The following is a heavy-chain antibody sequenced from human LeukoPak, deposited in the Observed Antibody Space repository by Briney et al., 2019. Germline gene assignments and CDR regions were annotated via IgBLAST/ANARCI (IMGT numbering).Heavy chain of an antibody. V-gene: IGHV1-2*02. CDR3: ARGTDHDYGDYYFDY. CDR1: GYTFTGYY. CDR2: INPDSGGT. Sequence: ASVKVSCKASGYTFTGYYTLWVRQAPGQGLEWMGWINPDSGGTNYPQKFQDRVTMTRDTSIRTAYMEVRRLRSDDTAVYFCARGTDHDYGDYYFDYWGQGTLVTVSS. D-gene: IGHD4-17*01. J-gene: IGHJ4*02.